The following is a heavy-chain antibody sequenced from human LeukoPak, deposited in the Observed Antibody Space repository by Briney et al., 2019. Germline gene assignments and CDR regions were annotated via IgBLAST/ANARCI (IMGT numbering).Heavy chain of an antibody. D-gene: IGHD6-19*01. J-gene: IGHJ5*02. CDR3: ARVETAGADNWFDP. CDR2: IIPILGIA. Sequence: ASVKVSCKASGGTFSSYAISWVRQAPGQGLEWMGRIIPILGIANYAQKFQGRVTITADKSTSTAYMELSSLRSEDTAVYYCARVETAGADNWFDPWGQGTLVTVSS. CDR1: GGTFSSYA. V-gene: IGHV1-69*04.